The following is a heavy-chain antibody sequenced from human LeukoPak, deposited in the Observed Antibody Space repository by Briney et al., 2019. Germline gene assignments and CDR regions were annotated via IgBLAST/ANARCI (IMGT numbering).Heavy chain of an antibody. D-gene: IGHD1-26*01. CDR1: GGSISSGGYY. J-gene: IGHJ4*02. V-gene: IGHV4-31*03. Sequence: SETLSLTCTVSGGSISSGGYYWSWIRQHPGKGLEWTGYIYYSGSTYYNPSLKSRVTISVDTSKNQFSLKLSSVTAADTAVYYCASTLGQDSGSYWLDYWGQGTLVTVSS. CDR3: ASTLGQDSGSYWLDY. CDR2: IYYSGST.